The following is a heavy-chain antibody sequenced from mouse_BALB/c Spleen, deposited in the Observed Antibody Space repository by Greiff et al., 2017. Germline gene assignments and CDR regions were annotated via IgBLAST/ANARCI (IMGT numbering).Heavy chain of an antibody. J-gene: IGHJ4*01. V-gene: IGHV5-17*02. D-gene: IGHD1-1*01. CDR2: ISSGSSTI. CDR3: ARQFYGRGYAMDY. Sequence: EVKLVESGGGLVQPGGSRKLSCAASGFTFSSFGMHWVRQAPEKGLEWVAYISSGSSTIYYADTVKGRFTISRDNPKNTLFLQVTSLRSEDTAMYYCARQFYGRGYAMDYWGQGTSVTVSS. CDR1: GFTFSSFG.